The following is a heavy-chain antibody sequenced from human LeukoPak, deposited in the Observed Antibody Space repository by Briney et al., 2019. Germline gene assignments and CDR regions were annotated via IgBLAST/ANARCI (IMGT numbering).Heavy chain of an antibody. CDR3: ARGPYVPVPNWYFDL. J-gene: IGHJ2*01. CDR2: INPNSGGT. D-gene: IGHD3-10*02. Sequence: ASVKVSCKASGYTFTGYYMHWVRQAPGQGLEWMGWINPNSGGTHYAPKFQGRVTMTRDTSISTAYMELSRLRSDDTAVYYCARGPYVPVPNWYFDLWGRGTLVTVSS. V-gene: IGHV1-2*02. CDR1: GYTFTGYY.